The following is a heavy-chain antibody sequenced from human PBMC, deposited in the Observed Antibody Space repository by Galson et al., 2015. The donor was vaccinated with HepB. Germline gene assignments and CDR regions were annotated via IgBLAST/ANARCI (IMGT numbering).Heavy chain of an antibody. CDR1: GFTFDNYD. CDR3: VKDVAPFLGVAAAGWFEN. Sequence: SLRLSCAASGFTFDNYDMHWVRQAPGKGLEWVSGISWNSGHSAYLDSVKGRFTISRDNAKNSLYLQLNSLTSEDTALYFCVKDVAPFLGVAAAGWFENWGQGTPVTVSS. V-gene: IGHV3-9*01. CDR2: ISWNSGHS. D-gene: IGHD6-13*01. J-gene: IGHJ4*02.